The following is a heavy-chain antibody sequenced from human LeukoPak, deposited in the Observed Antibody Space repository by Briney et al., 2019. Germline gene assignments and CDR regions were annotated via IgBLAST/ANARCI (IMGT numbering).Heavy chain of an antibody. Sequence: SETLSLTCTVSGGSISSYYWSWIRQPPGKGLEWIGYIYYSGSTNYNPSLKSRVTISVDTCKNQFSLKLSSVTAADTAVYYCATTGNDYDWFDPWGQGTLVTVSS. CDR1: GGSISSYY. D-gene: IGHD4-17*01. V-gene: IGHV4-59*08. CDR2: IYYSGST. CDR3: ATTGNDYDWFDP. J-gene: IGHJ5*02.